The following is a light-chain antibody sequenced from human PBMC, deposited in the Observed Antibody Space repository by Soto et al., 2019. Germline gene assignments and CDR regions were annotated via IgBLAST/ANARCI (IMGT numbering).Light chain of an antibody. CDR1: SSNIGAGYD. Sequence: QSVLTQPPSMSGAPGQRVTISCTGSSSNIGAGYDVHWYQLLPGTAPKLLIYGNTNRPSGVPDRFSGSKSGTSASLAITGLRAEAEAHYYCQSHDSSLNSWVFGGGTKLTVL. CDR2: GNT. V-gene: IGLV1-40*01. J-gene: IGLJ3*02. CDR3: QSHDSSLNSWV.